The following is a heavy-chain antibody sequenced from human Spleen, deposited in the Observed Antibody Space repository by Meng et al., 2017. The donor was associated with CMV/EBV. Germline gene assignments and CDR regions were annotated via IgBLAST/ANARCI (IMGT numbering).Heavy chain of an antibody. V-gene: IGHV3-30*02. J-gene: IGHJ4*02. Sequence: GESLKISCAASGFTFSDYYMSWIRQAPGKGLEWVAFIRYDGSNKYYADSVKGRFTISRDNSKNTLYLQMNSLRAEDTAMYYCAKDPYYYDSSGYSYYFDYWGQGTLVTVSS. CDR2: IRYDGSNK. CDR3: AKDPYYYDSSGYSYYFDY. CDR1: GFTFSDYY. D-gene: IGHD3-22*01.